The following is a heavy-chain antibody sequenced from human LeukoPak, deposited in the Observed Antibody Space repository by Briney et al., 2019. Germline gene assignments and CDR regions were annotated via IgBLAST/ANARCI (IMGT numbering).Heavy chain of an antibody. CDR3: ARGYGDYDFDY. CDR2: ISSSSSYI. D-gene: IGHD4-17*01. V-gene: IGHV3-21*01. Sequence: AGGSLRLSCAASGFTFSSYSMNWVRQAAGNGLEWVSSISSSSSYIYYADSVKGRFTISRDNAKNSLYVQMNSLRAEDTAVYYCARGYGDYDFDYWGQGTLVTVSS. CDR1: GFTFSSYS. J-gene: IGHJ4*02.